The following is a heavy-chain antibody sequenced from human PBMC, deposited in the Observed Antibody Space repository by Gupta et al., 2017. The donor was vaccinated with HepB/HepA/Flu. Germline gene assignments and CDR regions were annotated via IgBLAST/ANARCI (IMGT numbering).Heavy chain of an antibody. CDR3: AKTVDWIYFDY. V-gene: IGHV3-23*01. CDR2: ISGSGGSK. CDR1: GFTFSSYA. Sequence: EVQLLESGGGLVQPGGSLRLSCAASGFTFSSYAMSWVRQAPGKGLEWVSTISGSGGSKDEADSVKGRFTIARDNAKNTLYLQMNRLRAEDTAVYYGAKTVDWIYFDYGGQGTMVTVSS. J-gene: IGHJ4*02. D-gene: IGHD5-12*01.